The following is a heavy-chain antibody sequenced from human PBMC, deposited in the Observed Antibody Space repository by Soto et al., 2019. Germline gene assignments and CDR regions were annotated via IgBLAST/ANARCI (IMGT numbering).Heavy chain of an antibody. Sequence: QVQLVQSGAEVKKPESSVKVSCKTSGGTFVRHVISWVRQAPGQGPEWMGKINPLSGISNYAQKFQDTVTFTADTDSITVYMELSSLRSDDTAVYYCATPACAATWCSPSHNLDHWGQGTLVTVSS. CDR2: INPLSGIS. V-gene: IGHV1-69*09. J-gene: IGHJ4*02. CDR1: GGTFVRHV. CDR3: ATPACAATWCSPSHNLDH. D-gene: IGHD2-2*01.